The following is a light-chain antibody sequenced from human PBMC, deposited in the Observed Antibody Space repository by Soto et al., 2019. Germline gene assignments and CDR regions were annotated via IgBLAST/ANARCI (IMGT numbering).Light chain of an antibody. CDR1: QNIKNN. CDR2: GTS. V-gene: IGKV3-15*01. J-gene: IGKJ1*01. CDR3: QQYNNWPPAWT. Sequence: EIVMTQSPATLSVSPGERATLSCRASQNIKNNLAWYQQKPGQGPRLLIFGTSTRATGIPARFSGSGSGTLFTLTISSLQSEDFAVYYCQQYNNWPPAWTFGQGTKVDIK.